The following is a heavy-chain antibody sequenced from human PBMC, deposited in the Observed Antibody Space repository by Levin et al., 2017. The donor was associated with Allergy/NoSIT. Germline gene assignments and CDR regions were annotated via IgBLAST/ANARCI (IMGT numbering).Heavy chain of an antibody. D-gene: IGHD3-16*01. CDR3: ARDGHVSFGGVVVVGY. J-gene: IGHJ4*02. CDR1: GFTFSSYA. Sequence: AGGSLRLSCAASGFTFSSYAMSWVRQAPGKGLEWVSAISGSGDSTYYADSVKGRFTISRDNSKNTLFLQMNNLRAEDTAVYYCARDGHVSFGGVVVVGYWGQGTLVTVSS. V-gene: IGHV3-23*01. CDR2: ISGSGDST.